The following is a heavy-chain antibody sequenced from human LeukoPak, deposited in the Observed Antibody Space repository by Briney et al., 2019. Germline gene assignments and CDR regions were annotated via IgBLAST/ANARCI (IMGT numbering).Heavy chain of an antibody. D-gene: IGHD1-26*01. Sequence: SGGSLRLSCAASGFTFSSYDMSWVRQAPGKGLEWVSGISGSGGSTYYADSVKGRFTSSRDNAKNSLHLQMNSLRADDTAVYYCARVSESYHDYWGQGTLVTVSS. V-gene: IGHV3-23*01. CDR1: GFTFSSYD. J-gene: IGHJ4*02. CDR2: ISGSGGST. CDR3: ARVSESYHDY.